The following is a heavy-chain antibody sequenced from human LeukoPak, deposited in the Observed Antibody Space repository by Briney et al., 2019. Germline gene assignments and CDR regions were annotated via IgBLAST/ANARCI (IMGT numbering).Heavy chain of an antibody. CDR2: IYPGDSDT. CDR1: GYSFTSYW. V-gene: IGHV5-51*01. CDR3: ARLQVGYCSGGSCYSGYFQH. Sequence: GESLKISCKGSGYSFTSYWIGWVRQMPGKGLEWMGVIYPGDSDTRYSPSFQGQVTISADKSISTAYLQWSSLKASDTAMYYCARLQVGYCSGGSCYSGYFQHWGQGTLVTVSS. J-gene: IGHJ1*01. D-gene: IGHD2-15*01.